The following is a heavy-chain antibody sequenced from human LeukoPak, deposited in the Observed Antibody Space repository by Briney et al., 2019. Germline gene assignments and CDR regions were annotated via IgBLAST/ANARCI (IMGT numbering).Heavy chain of an antibody. CDR3: ARFPTTGYSSGWYLKMIASALGYMDV. Sequence: SETLSLTCTVSGGSISSYYWSWIRQPPGKGLEWIGYISCSGSTNFNPSLKSRVTISADTSKHQFSLKLSSVTAADTAVYYCARFPTTGYSSGWYLKMIASALGYMDVWGQGTTVTVSS. V-gene: IGHV4-59*01. J-gene: IGHJ6*02. CDR1: GGSISSYY. CDR2: ISCSGST. D-gene: IGHD6-19*01.